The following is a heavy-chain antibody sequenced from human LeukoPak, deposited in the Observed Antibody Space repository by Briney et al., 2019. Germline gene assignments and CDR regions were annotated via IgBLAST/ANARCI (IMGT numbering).Heavy chain of an antibody. D-gene: IGHD3-3*01. Sequence: SETLSLTCTVSGGSISSGGYYWSWIRQHPGKGLEWIGYIYYSGSTYYNPSLKSRVTISVDTSKNQFSLKLSSVTAADTAVYYCARGSGRKGSPFDYWGQGTLVTVSS. CDR3: ARGSGRKGSPFDY. J-gene: IGHJ4*02. V-gene: IGHV4-31*03. CDR1: GGSISSGGYY. CDR2: IYYSGST.